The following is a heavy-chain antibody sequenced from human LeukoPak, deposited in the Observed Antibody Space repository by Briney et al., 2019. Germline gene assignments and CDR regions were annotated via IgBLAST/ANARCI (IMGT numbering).Heavy chain of an antibody. J-gene: IGHJ4*02. V-gene: IGHV1-2*06. CDR2: INPNSGGT. CDR3: ARAEQLVPESFDY. CDR1: GYTFTGYY. Sequence: ASVKVSCKASGYTFTGYYMHWVRQAPGQGLEWMGRINPNSGGTNYAQKFQGRVTMTRDTSISTAYMELSRLRSDDTAVYYCARAEQLVPESFDYWGQGTLVTVSS. D-gene: IGHD6-6*01.